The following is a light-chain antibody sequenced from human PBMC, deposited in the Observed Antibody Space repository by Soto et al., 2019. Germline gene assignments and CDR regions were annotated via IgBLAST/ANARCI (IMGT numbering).Light chain of an antibody. J-gene: IGLJ2*01. CDR1: SGSIASSY. V-gene: IGLV6-57*04. CDR2: EDN. Sequence: NFMLTQPHSVSESPGKTVTISCTRSSGSIASSYVQWYQQRPSSAPTTVIYEDNQRPSGVPDRFSGSIDRSSNSASLTISGLKTEDEADYYCQSYDDSNHVFGGGTKLTVL. CDR3: QSYDDSNHV.